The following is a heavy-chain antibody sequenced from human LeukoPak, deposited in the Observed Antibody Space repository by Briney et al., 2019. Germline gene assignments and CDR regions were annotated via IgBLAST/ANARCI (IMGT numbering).Heavy chain of an antibody. V-gene: IGHV3-64D*09. J-gene: IGHJ5*01. D-gene: IGHD2-21*02. CDR1: GFNFDAYA. CDR2: TSADGETT. CDR3: VKDCSRDWNGHWFDS. Sequence: GGSLRLSCAASGFNFDAYAMHWVRQAPGKGLEYVSATSADGETTYYTDSVKGRFAISRDNSRGTLSLQMSSLRAEDTAVYYCVKDCSRDWNGHWFDSWGQGTLVTVSS.